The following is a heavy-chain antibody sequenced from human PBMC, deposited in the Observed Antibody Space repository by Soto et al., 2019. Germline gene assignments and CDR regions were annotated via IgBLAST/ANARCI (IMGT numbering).Heavy chain of an antibody. CDR1: GFTFSSYG. CDR2: ISYDGSNK. D-gene: IGHD2-15*01. J-gene: IGHJ4*02. V-gene: IGHV3-30*18. Sequence: GSLRLACAASGFTFSSYGMHWVRQAPGKGLEWVAVISYDGSNKYYADSVKGRFTISRDNSKNTLYLQMNSLRAEDTAAYYCAKSRRDIPRTHIDYWGQGTLVTVSS. CDR3: AKSRRDIPRTHIDY.